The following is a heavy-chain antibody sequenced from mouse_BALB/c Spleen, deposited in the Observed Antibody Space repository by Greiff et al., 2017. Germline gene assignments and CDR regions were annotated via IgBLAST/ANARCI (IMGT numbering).Heavy chain of an antibody. D-gene: IGHD2-4*01. V-gene: IGHV3-8*02. J-gene: IGHJ1*01. CDR1: GDSITSGY. CDR2: ISYSGST. Sequence: EVKLVESGPSLVKPSQTLSLTCSVTGDSITSGYWNWIRKFPGNKLEYMGYISYSGSTYYNPSLKSRISITRDTSKNQYYLQLNSVTTEDTATYYCARDYDYDRYFDVWGAGTTVTVSA. CDR3: ARDYDYDRYFDV.